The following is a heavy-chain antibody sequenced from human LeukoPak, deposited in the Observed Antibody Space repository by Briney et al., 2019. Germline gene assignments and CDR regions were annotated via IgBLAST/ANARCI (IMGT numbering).Heavy chain of an antibody. CDR2: IYYSGST. J-gene: IGHJ6*02. Sequence: SETLSLTCAVYGGSFSGYYWSWIRQPPGKGLEWIGYIYYSGSTNYNPSLKSRVTISVDTSKNQFSLKLSSVTAADTAVYYCARDANWSGYYYYGMDVWGQGTTVTVSS. V-gene: IGHV4-59*01. CDR3: ARDANWSGYYYYGMDV. D-gene: IGHD3-3*01. CDR1: GGSFSGYY.